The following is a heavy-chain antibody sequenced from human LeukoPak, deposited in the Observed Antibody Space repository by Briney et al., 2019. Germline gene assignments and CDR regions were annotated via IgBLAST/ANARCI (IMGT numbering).Heavy chain of an antibody. V-gene: IGHV1-69*06. CDR2: IIPIFGTA. Sequence: ASVKVSCKASGGTFSSYAISWVRQAPGQGLEWMGGIIPIFGTANYAQKFQGRVTITADKSTSTAYMELSSLRSEDTAVYYCARVSTMARGVTHFDYWGQGTLVTVSS. CDR1: GGTFSSYA. CDR3: ARVSTMARGVTHFDY. J-gene: IGHJ4*02. D-gene: IGHD3-10*01.